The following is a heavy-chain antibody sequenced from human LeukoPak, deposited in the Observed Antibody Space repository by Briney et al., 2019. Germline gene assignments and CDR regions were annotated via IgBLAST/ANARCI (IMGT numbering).Heavy chain of an antibody. D-gene: IGHD1-26*01. CDR2: ISGDISII. V-gene: IGHV3-48*02. CDR3: VRDLGGRSGH. CDR1: RFIFSGYS. J-gene: IGHJ4*02. Sequence: GGSLRLSCAASRFIFSGYSMNWVRQAPGRGLEWISYISGDISIISYADSVKGRFTISRDNAKNSLYLQMNRLRDDDTAVYYCVRDLGGRSGHWGQGTLVTVSS.